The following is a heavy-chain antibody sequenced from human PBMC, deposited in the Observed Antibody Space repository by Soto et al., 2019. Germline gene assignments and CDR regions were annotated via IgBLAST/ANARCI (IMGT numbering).Heavy chain of an antibody. D-gene: IGHD3-3*01. CDR2: ISGSGGST. CDR1: GFTFSSYA. CDR3: AKDLNPSSIFGVVIILRY. J-gene: IGHJ4*02. Sequence: GGSLRLSCAASGFTFSSYAMSWVRQAPGKGLEWVSAISGSGGSTYYADSVKGRFTISRDNSKNTLYLQMNSLRAEDTAVYYCAKDLNPSSIFGVVIILRYWGQGTLVTVSS. V-gene: IGHV3-23*01.